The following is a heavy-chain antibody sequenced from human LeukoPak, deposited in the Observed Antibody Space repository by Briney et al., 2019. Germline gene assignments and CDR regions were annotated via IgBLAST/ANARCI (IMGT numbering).Heavy chain of an antibody. D-gene: IGHD3-3*01. J-gene: IGHJ6*02. CDR3: ARLRSGYYYYYGMDV. CDR1: GYTFTSYA. V-gene: IGHV1-69*13. CDR2: IIPIFGTA. Sequence: ASVKVSCKASGYTFTSYAMHWVRQAPGQGLEWMGGIIPIFGTANYAQKFQGRVTITADESTSTAYMELSSLRSEDTAVYYCARLRSGYYYYYGMDVWGQGTTVTVSS.